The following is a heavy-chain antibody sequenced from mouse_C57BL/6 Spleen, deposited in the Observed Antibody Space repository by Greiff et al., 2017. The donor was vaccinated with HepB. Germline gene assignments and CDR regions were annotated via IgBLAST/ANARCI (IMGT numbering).Heavy chain of an antibody. J-gene: IGHJ3*01. V-gene: IGHV1-52*01. CDR2: IDPSDSET. CDR1: GYTFTSYW. Sequence: VQLVESGAELVRPGSSVKLSCKASGYTFTSYWMHWVKQRPIQGLEWIGNIDPSDSETHYNQKFKDKATLTVDKSSSTAYMQLSSLTSEDSAVYYCARGTVVATDWCAYWGQGTLVTVSA. CDR3: ARGTVVATDWCAY. D-gene: IGHD1-1*01.